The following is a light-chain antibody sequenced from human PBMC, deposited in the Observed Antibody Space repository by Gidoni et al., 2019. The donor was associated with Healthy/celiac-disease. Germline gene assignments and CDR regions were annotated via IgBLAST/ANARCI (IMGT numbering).Light chain of an antibody. J-gene: IGLJ3*02. CDR1: SSNIGNNY. CDR2: DNN. V-gene: IGLV1-51*01. CDR3: GTWDSSLSAGV. Sequence: QSVLTQPPSVSAAPGQKVTISCSGSSSNIGNNYVSWYQQLPGTAPKLLFYDNNKRPSGIPDRFSGSGDEADYYCGTWDSSLSAGVFGGGTKLTVL.